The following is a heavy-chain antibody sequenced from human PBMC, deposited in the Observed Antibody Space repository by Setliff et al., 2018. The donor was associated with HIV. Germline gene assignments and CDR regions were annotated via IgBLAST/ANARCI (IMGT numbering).Heavy chain of an antibody. D-gene: IGHD3-9*01. CDR3: AKGTNYDILTGYHAFDV. J-gene: IGHJ3*01. V-gene: IGHV3-23*01. CDR1: RFTFSNYA. Sequence: GGSLRLSCAASRFTFSNYAMTWVRQAPGKGLEWVSVISGSGGSTYYADSVKGRFTISRDNSKNTLYLQMNRLRADDTAVYYCAKGTNYDILTGYHAFDVWGQGTMVTVSS. CDR2: ISGSGGST.